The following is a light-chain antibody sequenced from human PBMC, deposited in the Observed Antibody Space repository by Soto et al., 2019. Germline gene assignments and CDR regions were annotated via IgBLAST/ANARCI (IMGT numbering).Light chain of an antibody. CDR3: QQSYNTPIT. Sequence: DIHMTQSPSTLSGSVGDRVTITCRASQTISSWLAWYQQKPGKAPNLLINVASTLPSGVPSRFSASGSGTEFTLTISSLQPEDFATYYCQQSYNTPITFGQGTRLEI. CDR1: QTISSW. V-gene: IGKV1-39*01. J-gene: IGKJ5*01. CDR2: VAS.